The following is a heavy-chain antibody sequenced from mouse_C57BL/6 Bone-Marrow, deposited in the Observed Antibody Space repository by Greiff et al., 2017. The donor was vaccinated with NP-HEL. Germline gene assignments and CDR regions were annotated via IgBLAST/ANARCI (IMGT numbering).Heavy chain of an antibody. CDR1: GFNIKDDY. CDR3: TTSNYDFDY. D-gene: IGHD2-5*01. CDR2: IDPENGDT. J-gene: IGHJ2*01. Sequence: VHVKQSWAELVRPGASVKLSCTASGFNIKDDYMHWVKQRPEQGLEWIGWIDPENGDTEYASKFQGKATITADTSSNTAYLQLSSLTSEDTAVYYCTTSNYDFDYWGQGTTLTVSS. V-gene: IGHV14-4*01.